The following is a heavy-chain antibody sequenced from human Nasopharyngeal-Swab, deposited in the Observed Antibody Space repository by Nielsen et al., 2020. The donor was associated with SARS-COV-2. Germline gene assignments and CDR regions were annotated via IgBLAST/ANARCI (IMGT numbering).Heavy chain of an antibody. J-gene: IGHJ4*02. CDR2: ISYDGSNK. D-gene: IGHD4-17*01. V-gene: IGHV3-33*05. CDR3: AKPLYGDSPFDY. Sequence: VRQAPGKGLEWVAVISYDGSNKYYADSVKGRFTISRDNSKNTLYLQMNSLRAEDTAVYYCAKPLYGDSPFDYWGQGTLVPSPQ.